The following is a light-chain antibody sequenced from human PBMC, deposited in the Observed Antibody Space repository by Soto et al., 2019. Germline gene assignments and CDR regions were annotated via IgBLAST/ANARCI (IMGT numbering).Light chain of an antibody. CDR1: ESVASN. J-gene: IGKJ1*01. Sequence: EIVLTQSPATLSLSPGERATLSCRASESVASNVAWYQQKVGQAPRLLIFGASTRATGVPARFSGTGSATEFTLTISSPQSEDFAVYYCQQYDNWPPWTFGQGTKVEIK. CDR3: QQYDNWPPWT. V-gene: IGKV3-15*01. CDR2: GAS.